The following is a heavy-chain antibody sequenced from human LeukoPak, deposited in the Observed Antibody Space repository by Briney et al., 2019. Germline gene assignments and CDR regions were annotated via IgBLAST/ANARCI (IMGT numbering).Heavy chain of an antibody. Sequence: GGSLRLSCKGSGYSFTSYWITWVRQMPGKGLEWMGRIDPSDSYTDYSPSFQGHVTISADKSISTAYLQWSSLKASDTAMYYCASDRSSKWYFDYWGPGTLVTVSS. CDR2: IDPSDSYT. V-gene: IGHV5-10-1*01. J-gene: IGHJ4*02. CDR3: ASDRSSKWYFDY. CDR1: GYSFTSYW. D-gene: IGHD1-26*01.